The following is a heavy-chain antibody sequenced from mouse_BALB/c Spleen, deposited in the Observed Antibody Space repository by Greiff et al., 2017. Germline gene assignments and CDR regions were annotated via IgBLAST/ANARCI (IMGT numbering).Heavy chain of an antibody. J-gene: IGHJ4*01. CDR2: IRSKANNHAT. D-gene: IGHD2-4*01. Sequence: EVKLVESGGGLVQPGGSMKLSCAASGFTFSDAWMDWVRQSPEQGLEWVAEIRSKANNHATYYAESVKGRFTISRDDSKRSVYLQMNSLRAEDTGSYCCTFDDDNYYAMDYWGQGTSVTVSS. CDR3: TFDDDNYYAMDY. V-gene: IGHV6-6*01. CDR1: GFTFSDAW.